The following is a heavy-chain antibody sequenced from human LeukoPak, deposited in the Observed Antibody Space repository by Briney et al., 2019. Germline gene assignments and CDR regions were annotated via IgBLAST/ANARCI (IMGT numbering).Heavy chain of an antibody. V-gene: IGHV3-49*04. CDR2: IRSKAYGGTT. J-gene: IGHJ4*02. D-gene: IGHD3-10*01. CDR1: GFTFGDYA. CDR3: TRDGRTYYYGSGSYRPY. Sequence: GGSLRLSCTASGFTFGDYAMSWVRQAPGKGLEWVGFIRSKAYGGTTEYAASVKGRFTISRDDSKSIAYLQMNSLKTEDTAVYYCTRDGRTYYYGSGSYRPYWGQGTLVTVSS.